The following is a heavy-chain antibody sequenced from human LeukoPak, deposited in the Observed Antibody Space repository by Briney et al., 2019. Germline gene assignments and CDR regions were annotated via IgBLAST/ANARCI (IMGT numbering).Heavy chain of an antibody. CDR1: GASISSYY. V-gene: IGHV4-59*01. D-gene: IGHD2-2*01. CDR3: ARDPGSTRGFDP. J-gene: IGHJ5*02. Sequence: SETLSLTCTVSGASISSYYWSWIRQPPGKGLEWIGYIYYSGSTNYNPSLKSRVTISVDTSKNQFSLKLSPVTAADTAVYYCARDPGSTRGFDPWGQGTLVTVSS. CDR2: IYYSGST.